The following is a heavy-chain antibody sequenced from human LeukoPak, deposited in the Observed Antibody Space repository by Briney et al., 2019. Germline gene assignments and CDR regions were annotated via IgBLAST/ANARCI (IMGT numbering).Heavy chain of an antibody. CDR1: GFTFSSYG. V-gene: IGHV3-30*02. CDR3: AGDPYDSSGYYFGY. Sequence: PGGSLRLSCAASGFTFSSYGMHWVRQAPGKGLEWVAFIRYDGSNKYYADSVKGRFTISRDNSKNTLYLQMNGLRAEDTAVYYCAGDPYDSSGYYFGYWGQGTLVTVSS. CDR2: IRYDGSNK. J-gene: IGHJ4*02. D-gene: IGHD3-22*01.